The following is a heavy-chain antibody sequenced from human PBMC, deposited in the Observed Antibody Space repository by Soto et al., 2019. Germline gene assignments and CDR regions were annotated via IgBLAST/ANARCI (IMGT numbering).Heavy chain of an antibody. V-gene: IGHV3-30-3*01. CDR2: ISYDGSNK. CDR3: ARHTGGSGSYYNARYYYGMDV. J-gene: IGHJ6*02. CDR1: GFTFSSYA. Sequence: GGSLRLSCAASGFTFSSYAMHWVRQAPGKGLEWVAVISYDGSNKYYADSVKGRFTISRDNSKNTLYLQMNSLRAEDTAVYYCARHTGGSGSYYNARYYYGMDVWGQGTTVTVSS. D-gene: IGHD3-10*01.